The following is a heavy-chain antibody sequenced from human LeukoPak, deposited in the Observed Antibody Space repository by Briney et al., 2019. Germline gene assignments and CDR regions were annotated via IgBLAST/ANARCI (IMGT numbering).Heavy chain of an antibody. CDR1: GFTFSDYY. Sequence: LRLSCAASGFTFSDYYMSWIRQPPGKGLEWIGYIYYSGSTYYNPSLKSRVTISVDTSKNQFSLKLSSVTAADTAVYYCARVVNYYYYGMDVWGQGTTVTVSS. CDR2: IYYSGST. V-gene: IGHV4-30-4*08. CDR3: ARVVNYYYYGMDV. J-gene: IGHJ6*02.